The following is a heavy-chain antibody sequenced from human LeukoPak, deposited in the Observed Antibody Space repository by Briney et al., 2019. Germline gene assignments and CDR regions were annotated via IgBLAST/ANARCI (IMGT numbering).Heavy chain of an antibody. CDR1: GYNFNDHH. D-gene: IGHD4-11*01. CDR2: ISAYNGNT. Sequence: ASVKVSCKTSGYNFNDHHVHWVRQAPGQGLEWMGWISAYNGNTNYAQKLQGRVTMTTDTSTSTAYMELRSLRSDDTAVYYCARSGASGYSNYRTGMDVWGKGTTVTVSS. V-gene: IGHV1-18*04. CDR3: ARSGASGYSNYRTGMDV. J-gene: IGHJ6*03.